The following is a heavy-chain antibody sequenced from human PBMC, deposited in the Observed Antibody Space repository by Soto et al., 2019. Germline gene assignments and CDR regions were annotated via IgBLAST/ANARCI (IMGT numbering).Heavy chain of an antibody. Sequence: EVQLLESGGGLVQPGESLRLSCAASGFTFSDYVMNWVRQAPGKGLEWVSGINKDGGTTQNADFVRGRFTTSRDNSRNTLYLQMNSVRAEDTALYYCAKDLHWYGMDVWGQGTTVTVS. V-gene: IGHV3-23*01. CDR2: INKDGGTT. CDR3: AKDLHWYGMDV. J-gene: IGHJ6*02. D-gene: IGHD1-20*01. CDR1: GFTFSDYV.